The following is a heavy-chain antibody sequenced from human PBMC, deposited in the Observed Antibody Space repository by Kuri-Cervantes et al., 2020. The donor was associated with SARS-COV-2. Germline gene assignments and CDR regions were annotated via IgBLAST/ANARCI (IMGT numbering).Heavy chain of an antibody. J-gene: IGHJ4*02. CDR2: IKSKTDGGTT. D-gene: IGHD6-19*01. CDR3: ATTGYSSGWYNFDY. V-gene: IGHV3-15*01. Sequence: GGSLRLSCAASGFTFSNAWMSWVRQAPGKGLEWVGRIKSKTDGGTTDYAAPVKGRFTISRDDSKNTLYLQMNSLKTEDTAVYYCATTGYSSGWYNFDYWGQGTLVTVSS. CDR1: GFTFSNAW.